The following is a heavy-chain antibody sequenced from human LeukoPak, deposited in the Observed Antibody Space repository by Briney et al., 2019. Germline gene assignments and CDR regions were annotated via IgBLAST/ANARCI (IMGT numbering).Heavy chain of an antibody. CDR3: ARGRGYCSGGSCYGDY. V-gene: IGHV4-34*01. D-gene: IGHD2-15*01. CDR1: GGSFCGYD. J-gene: IGHJ4*02. Sequence: SETLSLTCAVYGGSFCGYDWSWIRHPPGKGLEWVGEINHSGSTNYNPSLKSRVTISVDTSKNQFSLKLSSVTAADTAVYYCARGRGYCSGGSCYGDYWGQGTLVTVSS. CDR2: INHSGST.